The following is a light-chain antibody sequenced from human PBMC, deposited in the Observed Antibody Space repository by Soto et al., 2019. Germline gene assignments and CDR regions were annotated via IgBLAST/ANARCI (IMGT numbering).Light chain of an antibody. J-gene: IGLJ1*01. CDR1: SSNIGAGYD. CDR3: QSYDSSLSGFYV. V-gene: IGLV1-40*01. Sequence: QSVLTQPPSVSGAPGQRVTISCTWSSSNIGAGYDVHWYQQLPGTAPKLLIYGNSNRTSGVPDRFSGSKSGTSASLAITGLQAEDEADYYCQSYDSSLSGFYVFGTGTKLTVL. CDR2: GNS.